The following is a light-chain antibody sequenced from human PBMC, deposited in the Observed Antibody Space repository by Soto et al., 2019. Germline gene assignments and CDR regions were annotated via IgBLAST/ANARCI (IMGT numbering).Light chain of an antibody. CDR1: QGISNY. V-gene: IGKV1-27*01. CDR2: AAS. J-gene: IGKJ1*01. CDR3: QQYNSAHRT. Sequence: EIQMTQSPSSLSASVGDRVTITCRASQGISNYLAWYQQKPGKVPKLLIYAASTLQSGVPSRFSGNGSGTDFTLTISSLQPEDVATYYYQQYNSAHRTFGHGTNVEIK.